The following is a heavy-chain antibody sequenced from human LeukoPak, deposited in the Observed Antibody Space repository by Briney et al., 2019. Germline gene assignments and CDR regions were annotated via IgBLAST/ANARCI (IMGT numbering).Heavy chain of an antibody. CDR1: GFTFSSYS. D-gene: IGHD2-2*01. CDR3: ARGVRNCSSTSCYGLFDY. CDR2: ISSSSSSYI. J-gene: IGHJ4*02. V-gene: IGHV3-21*01. Sequence: GGSLRLSCAASGFTFSSYSMNWVRQAPGKGLEWVSSISSSSSSYIYYADSVKGRFTISRDNAKNSLYLQMNSLRAEDTAVYYCARGVRNCSSTSCYGLFDYWGQGTLVTVSS.